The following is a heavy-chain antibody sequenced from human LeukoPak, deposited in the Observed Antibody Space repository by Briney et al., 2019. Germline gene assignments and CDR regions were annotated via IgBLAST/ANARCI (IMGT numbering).Heavy chain of an antibody. J-gene: IGHJ6*03. V-gene: IGHV3-11*04. CDR1: GFTFSDYY. CDR2: ISSSGITI. CDR3: ARGVKYYYYYMDV. Sequence: GGSLRLSCAASGFTFSDYYMTWIRQAPGKGLECVSYISSSGITIYYTDSVKGRFTISRDNAKNSLYLQMNSLRDEDTAVYYCARGVKYYYYYMDVWGKGTTVTVSS.